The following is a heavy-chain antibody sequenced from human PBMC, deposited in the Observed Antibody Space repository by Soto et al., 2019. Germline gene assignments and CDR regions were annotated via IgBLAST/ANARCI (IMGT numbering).Heavy chain of an antibody. CDR3: ARSEEDSDYYYYGLDV. D-gene: IGHD2-15*01. Sequence: SPTLSRTCVISGDSVSSSSVAWNWVRQSPSRGLEWLGRTYYRSRWYSDFAVSVRGRIVINADTSKNQFSLQLNSVTPEDTAVYFCARSEEDSDYYYYGLDVWGQGTTVTVSS. V-gene: IGHV6-1*01. J-gene: IGHJ6*02. CDR1: GDSVSSSSVA. CDR2: TYYRSRWYS.